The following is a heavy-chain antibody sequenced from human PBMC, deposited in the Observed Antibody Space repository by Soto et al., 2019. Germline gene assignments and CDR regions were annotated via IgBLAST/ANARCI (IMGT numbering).Heavy chain of an antibody. V-gene: IGHV1-2*04. CDR1: GYTFTGYY. J-gene: IGHJ6*02. D-gene: IGHD5-12*01. CDR3: ARQGSGSEYPAYFYYGMDV. Sequence: QVQLVQSGAEVKKPGASVKVSCKASGYTFTGYYVHWVRQAPGQGLEWMGWVNPNSGGTNYAHKFRDWVTMTRDTSINTAYVELTNRRSDHTAVYYCARQGSGSEYPAYFYYGMDVWGQGTTVTVSS. CDR2: VNPNSGGT.